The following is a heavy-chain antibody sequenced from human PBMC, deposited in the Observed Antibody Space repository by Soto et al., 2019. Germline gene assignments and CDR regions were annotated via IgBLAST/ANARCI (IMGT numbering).Heavy chain of an antibody. CDR1: GGSISSGGYS. CDR3: ARLIGDSWLDS. D-gene: IGHD2-8*01. J-gene: IGHJ5*01. Sequence: SETLSLTCAVSGGSISSGGYSWSWIRQPPGKGLEWFGYIYLSGSTYYNPSLKSRVTISVDRSKNQFSLKLSFVTAADTAVYYCARLIGDSWLDSWGQGTLVTVSS. V-gene: IGHV4-30-2*01. CDR2: IYLSGST.